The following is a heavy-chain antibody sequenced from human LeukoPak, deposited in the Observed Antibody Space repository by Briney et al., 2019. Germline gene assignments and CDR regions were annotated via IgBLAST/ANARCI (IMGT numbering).Heavy chain of an antibody. V-gene: IGHV1-3*01. CDR3: AKNYRSSTSCYTVPNNWFDP. Sequence: ASVKVSCKASGYTFTSYAMHWVRQAPGQRLEWMGWINAGNGNTKYSQKFQGRVTITRDTSASTAYMGLSSLRSEDTAVYYCAKNYRSSTSCYTVPNNWFDPWGQGTLVTVSS. CDR1: GYTFTSYA. D-gene: IGHD2-2*02. J-gene: IGHJ5*02. CDR2: INAGNGNT.